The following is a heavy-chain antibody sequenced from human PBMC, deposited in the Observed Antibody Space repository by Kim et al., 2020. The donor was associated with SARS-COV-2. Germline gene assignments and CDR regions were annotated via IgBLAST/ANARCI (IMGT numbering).Heavy chain of an antibody. Sequence: SETLSLTCTVSGGSISSGGYYWSWIRQHPGKGLEWIGYIYYSGSTYYNPSLKSRVTISVDTSKNQFSLKLSSVTAADTAVYYCARDLVRGGYYYYGMDVWGQGTTVTVSS. J-gene: IGHJ6*02. CDR2: IYYSGST. CDR3: ARDLVRGGYYYYGMDV. V-gene: IGHV4-31*03. CDR1: GGSISSGGYY. D-gene: IGHD3-10*01.